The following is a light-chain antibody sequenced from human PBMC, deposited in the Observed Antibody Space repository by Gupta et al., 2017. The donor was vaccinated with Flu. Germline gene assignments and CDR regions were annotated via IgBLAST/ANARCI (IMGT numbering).Light chain of an antibody. CDR1: QSLLYSDGRTY. J-gene: IGKJ4*01. CDR2: EVS. CDR3: LHTIKVNLT. Sequence: DIVMTQTPLSLSVTPGQPASISCKSSQSLLYSDGRTYLYWYLQKPGQSTQLLIYEVSNRLSGVPDRVSGSGSGTDFTLKRSRVEAEDGGMDDCLHTIKVNLTCGGGTKVEIK. V-gene: IGKV2D-29*02.